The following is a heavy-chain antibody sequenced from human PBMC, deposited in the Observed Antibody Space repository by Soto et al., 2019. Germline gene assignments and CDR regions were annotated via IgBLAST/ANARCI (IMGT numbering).Heavy chain of an antibody. CDR1: GGSFSGYY. D-gene: IGHD2-2*01. Sequence: SETLSLTCAVDGGSFSGYYWSWIRQPPGKGLEWIGEINHSGSTNYNPSLKSRVTISVDTSKNQFSLKLSSVTAADTAVDYCARWSSPYCSSTSCYFNWFDPWGQGTLVTVSS. CDR3: ARWSSPYCSSTSCYFNWFDP. J-gene: IGHJ5*02. CDR2: INHSGST. V-gene: IGHV4-34*01.